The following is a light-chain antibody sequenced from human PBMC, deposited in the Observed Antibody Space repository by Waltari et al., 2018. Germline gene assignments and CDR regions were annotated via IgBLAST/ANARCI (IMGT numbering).Light chain of an antibody. V-gene: IGLV2-14*01. CDR3: SSFTGSSTPYV. CDR2: EVS. CDR1: SSDIGAYNY. Sequence: QSALTQPASVSGSPGQSITISCTGASSDIGAYNYVSWFQQHPGKAPKLLISEVSIRPSGVSTRFSGSKSGNTASLTISGLQAEDEADYYCSSFTGSSTPYVFGSGTRVAV. J-gene: IGLJ1*01.